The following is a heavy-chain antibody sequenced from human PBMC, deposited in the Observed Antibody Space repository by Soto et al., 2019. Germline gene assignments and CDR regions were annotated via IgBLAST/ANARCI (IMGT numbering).Heavy chain of an antibody. CDR2: IYYTGIT. CDR1: GGSVSSASSY. CDR3: ARGPPPNWFDP. Sequence: SETLSLTCTVSGGSVSSASSYWSWIRQPPGKGLEWIGFIYYTGITNYIPSLKSRVTISLDTSKNQFSLQLTSVTAADTAVYYCARGPPPNWFDPWGQGTLVTVSS. J-gene: IGHJ5*02. V-gene: IGHV4-61*01.